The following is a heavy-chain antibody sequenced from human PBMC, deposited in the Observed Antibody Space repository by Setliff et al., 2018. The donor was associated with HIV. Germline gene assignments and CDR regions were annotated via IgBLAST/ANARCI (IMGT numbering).Heavy chain of an antibody. D-gene: IGHD3-3*01. CDR2: IYTTGST. CDR3: ARDVMEYFGNYFDY. Sequence: NPSETLSLTCTVSGDSIRSNFNYWGWIRQPPGKGLEWIGIIYTTGSTNYNPSLKSRVTISIDTSKHQFSLKLTSVTAADTALYYCARDVMEYFGNYFDYWGQGALVTVSS. V-gene: IGHV4-39*02. J-gene: IGHJ4*02. CDR1: GDSIRSNFNY.